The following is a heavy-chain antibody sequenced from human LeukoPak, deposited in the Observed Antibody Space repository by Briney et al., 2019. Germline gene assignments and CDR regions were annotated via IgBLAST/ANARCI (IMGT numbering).Heavy chain of an antibody. D-gene: IGHD2-2*01. J-gene: IGHJ6*02. CDR1: GFTFSSYG. CDR2: ISYDGSNK. V-gene: IGHV3-30*03. Sequence: GGSLRLSCAASGFTFSSYGMQWVRQAPGKGLEWVAVISYDGSNKYYADSVKGRFTISRDNSKNTLYLQMNSLRAEDTAVYYCAREYCSSTSCYRDYYYGIDVWGQGTTVTVSS. CDR3: AREYCSSTSCYRDYYYGIDV.